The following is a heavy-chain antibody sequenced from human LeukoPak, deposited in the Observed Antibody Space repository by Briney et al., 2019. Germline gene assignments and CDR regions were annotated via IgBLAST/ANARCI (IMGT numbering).Heavy chain of an antibody. CDR1: GFTFSSYA. J-gene: IGHJ4*02. CDR3: ARGYSGQGRYFDY. CDR2: ISGSGGST. D-gene: IGHD1-26*01. V-gene: IGHV3-23*01. Sequence: PGGSLRLSCAASGFTFSSYAMSWVRQAPGKGLEWVSAISGSGGSTYYADSVKGRFTISRDNSKNTLYLQMNSLRAEDTAVYYCARGYSGQGRYFDYWGQGTLVTVSS.